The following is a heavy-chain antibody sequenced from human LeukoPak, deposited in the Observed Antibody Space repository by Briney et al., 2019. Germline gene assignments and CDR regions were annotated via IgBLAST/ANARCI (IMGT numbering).Heavy chain of an antibody. V-gene: IGHV4-4*07. CDR3: ARDQIYKYGDYVFSFDP. Sequence: SETLSLTCTVSGGSISSYYWSWIRQPAGKGLEWIGRIYTSGSTNYNPSLKSRVTMSVDTSKNQFSLKLSSVTAADTAVYYCARDQIYKYGDYVFSFDPWGQGTLVTVSS. CDR1: GGSISSYY. J-gene: IGHJ5*02. D-gene: IGHD4-17*01. CDR2: IYTSGST.